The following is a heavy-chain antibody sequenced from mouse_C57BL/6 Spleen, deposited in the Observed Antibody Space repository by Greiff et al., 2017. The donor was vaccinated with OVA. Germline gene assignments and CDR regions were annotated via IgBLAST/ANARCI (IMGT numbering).Heavy chain of an antibody. J-gene: IGHJ2*01. V-gene: IGHV1-82*01. CDR3: ARPMITTAFDY. CDR1: GYAFSSSW. CDR2: IYPGDGDT. Sequence: QVQLQQSGPELVKPGASVKISCKASGYAFSSSWMNWVKQRPGQGLEWIGRIYPGDGDTNYNGKFKGKATLTADKSSSTAYMQLSSLTSEDSAVYFCARPMITTAFDYWAKAPLSQSPQ. D-gene: IGHD2-4*01.